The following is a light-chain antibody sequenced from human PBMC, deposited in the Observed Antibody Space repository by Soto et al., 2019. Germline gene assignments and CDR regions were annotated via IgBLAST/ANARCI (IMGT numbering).Light chain of an antibody. CDR3: SLYTSSSTFYV. CDR2: DVS. CDR1: SSDVGGYNY. Sequence: QSALTQPASVSGSPGQSITISCTGTSSDVGGYNYVSWYQQHPGKAPKLMIYDVSNRPSGVSNHFSGSKSGNTASLTISGLQAEDEADYYCSLYTSSSTFYVFGTGTKVTVL. V-gene: IGLV2-14*01. J-gene: IGLJ1*01.